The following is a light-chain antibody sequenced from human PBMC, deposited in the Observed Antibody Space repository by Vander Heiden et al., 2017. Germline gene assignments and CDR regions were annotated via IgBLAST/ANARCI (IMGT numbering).Light chain of an antibody. Sequence: SSELTQDPAVSVALGQTVSITCQGDSLKTSYASWYQQKAGQAPRLVFFGKNNRPSGVPDRFSGSRSGNSASLNITAAQAEDEADYYCHSRDRSGKHLVFGEGTRLTVL. CDR3: HSRDRSGKHLV. V-gene: IGLV3-19*01. CDR2: GKN. CDR1: SLKTSY. J-gene: IGLJ3*02.